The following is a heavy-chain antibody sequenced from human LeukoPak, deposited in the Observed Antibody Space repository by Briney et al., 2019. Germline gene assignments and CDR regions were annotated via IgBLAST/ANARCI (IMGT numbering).Heavy chain of an antibody. CDR1: GGSLSSGSYY. D-gene: IGHD1-26*01. CDR2: IDTSGST. CDR3: ARVSGSYRWYFDY. J-gene: IGHJ4*02. Sequence: SETLSLTCTVYGGSLSSGSYYWSWIRQPAGKGLEWIGRIDTSGSTNYNPSLKSRVTISVDTSKNQFSLKLSSVTAADTAVYYCARVSGSYRWYFDYWGQGTLVTVSS. V-gene: IGHV4-61*02.